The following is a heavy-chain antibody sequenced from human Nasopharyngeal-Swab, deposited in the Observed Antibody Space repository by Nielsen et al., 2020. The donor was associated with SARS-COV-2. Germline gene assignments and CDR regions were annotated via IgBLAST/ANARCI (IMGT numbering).Heavy chain of an antibody. V-gene: IGHV3-23*01. CDR3: ARVEETIFGGEYFDL. CDR2: ISGSGGST. CDR1: GFTFSSYA. Sequence: GGSLRLSCAASGFTFSSYAMSWVRQAPGKGLEWVSAISGSGGSTYYADSVKGRFTISRDNSKNTLYLQMNSLRAEDTAVYYCARVEETIFGGEYFDLWGRGTLVTVSS. D-gene: IGHD3-3*01. J-gene: IGHJ2*01.